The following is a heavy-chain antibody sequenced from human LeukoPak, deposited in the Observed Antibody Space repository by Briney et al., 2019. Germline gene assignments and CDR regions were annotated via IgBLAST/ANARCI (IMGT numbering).Heavy chain of an antibody. V-gene: IGHV3-33*01. Sequence: GGSLRLSCAASGFTFSSCGMHWVRQAPGKGLEWVAVIWYDGSNKYYADSVKGRFTISRDNSKNTLYLQMNSLRAEDTAVYYCAREGRPYYDFWSGYYLFDYWGQGTLVTVSS. CDR3: AREGRPYYDFWSGYYLFDY. D-gene: IGHD3-3*01. CDR1: GFTFSSCG. CDR2: IWYDGSNK. J-gene: IGHJ4*02.